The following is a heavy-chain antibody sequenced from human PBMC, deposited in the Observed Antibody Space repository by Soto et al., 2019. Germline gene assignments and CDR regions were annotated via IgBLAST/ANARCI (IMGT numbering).Heavy chain of an antibody. CDR2: IYSGGYT. Sequence: EVQLVESGGGLIQPGGSLRLSCAVSGFTVSNNYMSWVRQAPGKGLEGVSVIYSGGYTAYGDSVKGRFTISRDNSKNPPTPQMNCRGAAVTAVFFCAAHPGGGGYWGQGTLVTVSS. D-gene: IGHD3-10*01. J-gene: IGHJ4*02. CDR1: GFTVSNNY. V-gene: IGHV3-53*01. CDR3: AAHPGGGGY.